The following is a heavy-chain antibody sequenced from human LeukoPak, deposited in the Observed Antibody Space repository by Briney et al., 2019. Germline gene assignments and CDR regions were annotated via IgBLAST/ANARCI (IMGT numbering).Heavy chain of an antibody. CDR1: GFIFSSYW. D-gene: IGHD2-2*01. CDR3: ARDRGYCSNSSCRNWFDP. CDR2: INNDGSST. V-gene: IGHV3-74*01. Sequence: PGGSLRLSCEVSGFIFSSYWMTWVRQAPGKGLMWVSRINNDGSSTTYADSVKGRFTISRDNAKNTLFLQMNSLSAEDTALYYCARDRGYCSNSSCRNWFDPWGQGTLVTVSS. J-gene: IGHJ5*02.